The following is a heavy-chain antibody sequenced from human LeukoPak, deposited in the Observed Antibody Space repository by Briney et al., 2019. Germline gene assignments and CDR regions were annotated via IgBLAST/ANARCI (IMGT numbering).Heavy chain of an antibody. CDR3: ARKGDLSGWYQLLPDAFDT. D-gene: IGHD2-2*01. CDR2: INPNSGGT. Sequence: ASVKVSCKASGYTFTGYYMHWVRQAPGQGLEWMGWINPNSGGTNYAQKFQGRVTMTRDTSISTAYMELSRLRSDDTAVYYCARKGDLSGWYQLLPDAFDTWGQGTMVTVSS. J-gene: IGHJ3*02. CDR1: GYTFTGYY. V-gene: IGHV1-2*02.